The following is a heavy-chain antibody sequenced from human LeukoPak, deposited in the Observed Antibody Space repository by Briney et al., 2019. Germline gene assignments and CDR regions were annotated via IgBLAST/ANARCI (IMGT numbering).Heavy chain of an antibody. Sequence: PSETLSLTCSVSAASITSADHYWSWLRQPPGKDPEWIAYIYYSGSTYYNPSLESRVTISIDTSEHQFSLKLTSVTAADTAVYYCARVFGGGSHWHFDLWGRGTLVTVSS. D-gene: IGHD3-10*01. CDR3: ARVFGGGSHWHFDL. CDR1: AASITSADHY. V-gene: IGHV4-30-4*08. CDR2: IYYSGST. J-gene: IGHJ2*01.